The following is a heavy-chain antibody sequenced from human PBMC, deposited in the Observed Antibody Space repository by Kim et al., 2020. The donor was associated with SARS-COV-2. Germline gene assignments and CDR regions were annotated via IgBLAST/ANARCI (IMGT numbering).Heavy chain of an antibody. J-gene: IGHJ6*02. D-gene: IGHD1-26*01. V-gene: IGHV1-46*01. CDR3: AREKRVGATPFYYYYGMDV. CDR2: INPSGGST. CDR1: GYTFTSYY. Sequence: ASVKVSCKASGYTFTSYYMHWVRRAPGQGLEWMGIINPSGGSTSYAQKFQGRVTMTRDTSTSTVYMELSSLRSEDTAVYYCAREKRVGATPFYYYYGMDVWGQGTTVTVSS.